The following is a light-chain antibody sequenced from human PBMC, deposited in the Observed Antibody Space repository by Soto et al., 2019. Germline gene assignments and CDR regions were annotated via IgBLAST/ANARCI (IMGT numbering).Light chain of an antibody. V-gene: IGLV2-14*01. CDR1: SSDVGGYNY. CDR3: SSYTSSSLHYF. J-gene: IGLJ1*01. CDR2: EVS. Sequence: QSVLTQPASVSGSPGQSITISCTGTSSDVGGYNYVSWYQQHPGKAPKLMIYEVSNRPSGVSNRFSGSKSGNTASLTISGLQAEDEADYYCSSYTSSSLHYFFGTGTKLTVL.